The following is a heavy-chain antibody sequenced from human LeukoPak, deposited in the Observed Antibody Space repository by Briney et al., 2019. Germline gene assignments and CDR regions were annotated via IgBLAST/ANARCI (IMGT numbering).Heavy chain of an antibody. CDR2: ISTYNDNT. CDR3: ARWIRYGFDI. D-gene: IGHD5-18*01. V-gene: IGHV1-18*01. CDR1: GYTFTSYG. Sequence: ASVKVSCKASGYTFTSYGITWVRQAPGQGLEWMGWISTYNDNTDYAQKFQGRVTMTTDTSTSTAYMEVRSLRSDDTAVYYCARWIRYGFDIWGQGTMVTVSS. J-gene: IGHJ3*02.